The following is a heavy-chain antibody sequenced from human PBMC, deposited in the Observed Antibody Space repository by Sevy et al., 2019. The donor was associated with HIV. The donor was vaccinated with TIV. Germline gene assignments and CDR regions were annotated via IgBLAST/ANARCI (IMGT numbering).Heavy chain of an antibody. CDR2: ISSNGGST. J-gene: IGHJ6*02. CDR3: VKDKRGRYCSGGSCYGLSGMDV. V-gene: IGHV3-64D*06. CDR1: GFTFSSYA. D-gene: IGHD2-15*01. Sequence: GGSLRLSCSASGFTFSSYAMHWVRQAPGKGLEYVSAISSNGGSTYYADSVKGRFTISRDNSKNTLYLQMSSLRAEDTAVYYCVKDKRGRYCSGGSCYGLSGMDVWGQRTTVTVSS.